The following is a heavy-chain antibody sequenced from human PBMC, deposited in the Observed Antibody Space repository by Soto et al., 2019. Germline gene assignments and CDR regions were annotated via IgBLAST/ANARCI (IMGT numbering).Heavy chain of an antibody. CDR2: IYTSGST. CDR3: ARVSSSGWYSFDY. D-gene: IGHD6-19*01. CDR1: GGSISSSSYY. J-gene: IGHJ4*02. V-gene: IGHV4-61*02. Sequence: PSETLSLTCTVSGGSISSSSYYWSWIRQPAGKGLEWIGRIYTSGSTNYNPSLKSRVTMSVDTSKNQFSLKLSSVTAADTAVYYCARVSSSGWYSFDYWGQGTLVTVSS.